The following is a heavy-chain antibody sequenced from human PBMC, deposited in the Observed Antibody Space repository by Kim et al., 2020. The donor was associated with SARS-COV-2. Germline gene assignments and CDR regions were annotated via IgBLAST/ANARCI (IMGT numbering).Heavy chain of an antibody. CDR2: IKKDGSEI. V-gene: IGHV3-7*01. CDR3: VRGRLGMDV. D-gene: IGHD6-25*01. Sequence: GGSLRLSCAASGFTLSSFWMSWVRQAPGKGLEWVASIKKDGSEIYYVDSVKGRFTISRDNAKNSLYLQMNSLRAEDTAVYYCVRGRLGMDVWGQRTTVTVSS. J-gene: IGHJ6*02. CDR1: GFTLSSFW.